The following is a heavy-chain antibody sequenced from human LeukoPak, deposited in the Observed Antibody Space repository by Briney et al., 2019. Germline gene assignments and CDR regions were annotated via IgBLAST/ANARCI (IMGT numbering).Heavy chain of an antibody. CDR1: GGSISSYY. D-gene: IGHD3-9*01. Sequence: SETLSLTCTVSGGSISSYYWSWIRQPPGKGLEWIGYIYYSGSTNYNPSLKSRVTISVDTSKNQFSLKLSSVTAADTAVYYCASAPAYYDILTGYYGNNWFDPWGQGTLVTVSS. J-gene: IGHJ5*02. CDR3: ASAPAYYDILTGYYGNNWFDP. CDR2: IYYSGST. V-gene: IGHV4-59*01.